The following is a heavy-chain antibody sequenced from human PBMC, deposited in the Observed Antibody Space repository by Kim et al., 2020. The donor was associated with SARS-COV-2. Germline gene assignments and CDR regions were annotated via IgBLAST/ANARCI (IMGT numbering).Heavy chain of an antibody. CDR2: ITKSSSTI. CDR1: GFTFSAYD. V-gene: IGHV3-48*02. Sequence: GGTLRLSCATSGFTFSAYDMNWVRRAPGKGLAWLSFITKSSSTIDYADSVKDRFTISRDNAKNSLYLQMNSLRDEDTTLYYCVRDRWVGVFDIWGKGTMV. D-gene: IGHD1-26*01. J-gene: IGHJ3*02. CDR3: VRDRWVGVFDI.